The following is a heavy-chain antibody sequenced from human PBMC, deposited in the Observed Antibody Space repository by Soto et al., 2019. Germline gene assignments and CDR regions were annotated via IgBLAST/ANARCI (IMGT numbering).Heavy chain of an antibody. J-gene: IGHJ6*02. CDR1: GFTVSSNY. D-gene: IGHD2-2*01. V-gene: IGHV3-66*04. CDR3: ARRDIVVVLGGRMDV. Sequence: PGGSLRLSCAASGFTVSSNYMSWVRQAPGKGLEWVSVIYSGGSTYYADSVKGRFTISRDNSKNTLYLQMNSLRAEDTAVYYCARRDIVVVLGGRMDVWGQGTTVTVSS. CDR2: IYSGGST.